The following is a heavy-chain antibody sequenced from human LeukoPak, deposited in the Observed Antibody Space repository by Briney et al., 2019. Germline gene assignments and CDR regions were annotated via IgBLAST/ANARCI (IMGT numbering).Heavy chain of an antibody. V-gene: IGHV4-4*02. D-gene: IGHD6-13*01. Sequence: SGTLSLTCAVSGGSISSSNWWSWVRQPPGKGLEWIGEIYHSGSTNYNPSLKSRVTIPADKSKNQFSLKLSSVTAADTAVYYCAIDSSSSRRAFDIWGQGTMVTVPS. J-gene: IGHJ3*02. CDR2: IYHSGST. CDR3: AIDSSSSRRAFDI. CDR1: GGSISSSNW.